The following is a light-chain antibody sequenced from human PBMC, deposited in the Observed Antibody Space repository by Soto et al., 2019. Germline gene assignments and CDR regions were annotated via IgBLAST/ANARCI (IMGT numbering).Light chain of an antibody. V-gene: IGKV1-16*01. CDR3: QHYNSYSEA. J-gene: IGKJ1*01. Sequence: DFQVTQSPSSLSASVGDRVTITCRASQSISNSLNWYQQKPGKAPELLIYAASTLQSEVPSRFSGSGSGTEFTLTISSLQPDDFATYYCQHYNSYSEAFGQGTKVDIK. CDR2: AAS. CDR1: QSISNS.